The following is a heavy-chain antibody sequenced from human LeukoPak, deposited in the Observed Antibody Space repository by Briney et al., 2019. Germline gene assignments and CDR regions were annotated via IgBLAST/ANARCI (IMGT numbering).Heavy chain of an antibody. D-gene: IGHD6-19*01. V-gene: IGHV1-46*01. CDR2: INPSGGST. J-gene: IGHJ4*02. CDR3: ARGLGGYFDY. CDR1: GYTFTSYY. Sequence: TGESLKISCKASGYTFTSYYMHWVRQAPGQGLEWMGIINPSGGSTSYAQKFQGRVTMTRDTSTSTVYMELSSLRSEDTAVYYCARGLGGYFDYWGQGTLVTVSS.